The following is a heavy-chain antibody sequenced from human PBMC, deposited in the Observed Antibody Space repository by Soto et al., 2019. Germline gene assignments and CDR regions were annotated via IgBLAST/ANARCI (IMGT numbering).Heavy chain of an antibody. J-gene: IGHJ3*02. D-gene: IGHD6-19*01. V-gene: IGHV4-59*01. CDR3: AREADSSGWYSTRYAFDI. CDR1: GGSISSYY. Sequence: KPSETLSLTCTVSGGSISSYYWSWIRQPPGKGLEWIGYIYYSGSTNYNPSLKSRVTISVDTSKNQFSLKLSSVTAADTAVYYCAREADSSGWYSTRYAFDIWGQGTMVTVSS. CDR2: IYYSGST.